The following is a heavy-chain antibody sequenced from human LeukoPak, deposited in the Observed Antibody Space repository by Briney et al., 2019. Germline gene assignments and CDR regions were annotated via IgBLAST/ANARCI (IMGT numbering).Heavy chain of an antibody. D-gene: IGHD5-18*01. CDR2: INHSGST. CDR3: ARLGVQPWTRGWFDP. J-gene: IGHJ5*02. Sequence: SETLSLTCAVYGGSFSGYYWSWIRQPPGKGLEWIGEINHSGSTNYNPSLKSRVTISVDTSKNQFSLKLSSVTAADTAVYYCARLGVQPWTRGWFDPWGQGTLVTVSS. V-gene: IGHV4-34*01. CDR1: GGSFSGYY.